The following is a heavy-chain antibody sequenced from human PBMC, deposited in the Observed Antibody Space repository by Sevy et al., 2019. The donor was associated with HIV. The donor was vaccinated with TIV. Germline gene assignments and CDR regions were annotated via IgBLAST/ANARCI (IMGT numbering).Heavy chain of an antibody. J-gene: IGHJ4*02. V-gene: IGHV3-7*03. CDR3: AREAYYDFWSGYEFDY. Sequence: GGSLRPSCAASGFTFSSYWMSWVRQAPGKGLEWVANIKQDGSEKYYVDSVKGRFTISRDNAKNSLYLQMNSLRAEDTAVYYCAREAYYDFWSGYEFDYWGQGTLVTVSS. CDR2: IKQDGSEK. CDR1: GFTFSSYW. D-gene: IGHD3-3*01.